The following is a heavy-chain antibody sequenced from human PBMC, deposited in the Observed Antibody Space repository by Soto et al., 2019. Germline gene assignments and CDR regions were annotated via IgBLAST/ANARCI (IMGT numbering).Heavy chain of an antibody. D-gene: IGHD5-12*01. V-gene: IGHV3-30*18. J-gene: IGHJ4*02. CDR2: ISYDGSNK. CDR3: AKDPVPGKMATILVDY. Sequence: GGALRLSRSASGFPCSSYGMHWVRPAPGKGLEWVAVISYDGSNKYYADSVKGRFTISRDNSKNTLYLQMNSLRAEDTAVYYCAKDPVPGKMATILVDYWGQGTLVTVSS. CDR1: GFPCSSYG.